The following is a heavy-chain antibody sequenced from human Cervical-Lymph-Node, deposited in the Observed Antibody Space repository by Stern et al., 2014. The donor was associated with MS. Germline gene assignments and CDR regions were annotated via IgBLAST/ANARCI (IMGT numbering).Heavy chain of an antibody. CDR1: GFTFSNYG. CDR3: AKGSYHDSSGYYYANASDI. D-gene: IGHD3-22*01. J-gene: IGHJ3*02. Sequence: VQLEESGGRVVQPGRSLRLSCTASGFTFSNYGIHWVRQAPGKGLEWVAVISFDGSHNYYADSVKGRFTISRDNSKNTLYLQMNSLRVEDTAVYYCAKGSYHDSSGYYYANASDIWGQGTLVTVSS. CDR2: ISFDGSHN. V-gene: IGHV3-30*18.